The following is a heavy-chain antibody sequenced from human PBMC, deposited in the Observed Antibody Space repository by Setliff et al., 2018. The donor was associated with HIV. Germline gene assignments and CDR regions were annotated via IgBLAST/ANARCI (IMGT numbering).Heavy chain of an antibody. CDR1: GESLSPFY. D-gene: IGHD1-26*01. J-gene: IGHJ4*02. CDR2: INHSGSN. Sequence: SETLSLTCAVYGESLSPFYWSWIRQSPGKGLEWIGEINHSGSNNYNPYLKSRVTFSIDTSKNQSSLTPWSVTAADTAVYYCARSRGMVDATTSFHYWSQGTLVTVSS. V-gene: IGHV4-34*01. CDR3: ARSRGMVDATTSFHY.